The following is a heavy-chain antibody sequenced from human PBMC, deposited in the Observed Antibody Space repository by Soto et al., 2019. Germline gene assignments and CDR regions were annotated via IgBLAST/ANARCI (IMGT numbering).Heavy chain of an antibody. CDR1: GGSISSYY. CDR3: ARADISSYGSGARHYYYMDV. J-gene: IGHJ6*03. V-gene: IGHV4-59*01. D-gene: IGHD3-10*01. CDR2: IYYSGST. Sequence: SETLSLTCTVSGGSISSYYWSWIRQPPGKGLEWIGYIYYSGSTNYNPSLKSRVTISVDTSKNQFSLKLSSVTAADTAVYYCARADISSYGSGARHYYYMDVWGKGTTVTVSS.